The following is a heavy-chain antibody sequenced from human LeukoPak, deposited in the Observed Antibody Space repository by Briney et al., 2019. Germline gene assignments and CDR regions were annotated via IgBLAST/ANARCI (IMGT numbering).Heavy chain of an antibody. V-gene: IGHV3-48*01. CDR2: ISSSSRTI. D-gene: IGHD3-22*01. J-gene: IGHJ4*02. Sequence: GGSLRLSCAASGFTFSSYGMHWVRQAPGKGLEWVSYISSSSRTIYYADSAKGRFTISRDNAKNSLYLQMNSLRAEDTAVYYCARADYDSSGYYHYYFDYWGQGTLVTVSS. CDR1: GFTFSSYG. CDR3: ARADYDSSGYYHYYFDY.